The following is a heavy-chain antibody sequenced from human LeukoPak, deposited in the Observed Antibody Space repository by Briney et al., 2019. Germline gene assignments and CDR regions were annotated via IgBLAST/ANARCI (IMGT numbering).Heavy chain of an antibody. V-gene: IGHV3-33*07. Sequence: GGSLRLSCAASGFIFSNYGMYWVRQAPRKGLEWVAVFWFDGSNQCHADAVKGRFTISRDNSKNTLYLQMSSLRAEDTALYYCARDDFAGDSSGYIDYWGQGTLVTVSS. CDR1: GFIFSNYG. CDR3: ARDDFAGDSSGYIDY. J-gene: IGHJ4*02. D-gene: IGHD3-22*01. CDR2: FWFDGSNQ.